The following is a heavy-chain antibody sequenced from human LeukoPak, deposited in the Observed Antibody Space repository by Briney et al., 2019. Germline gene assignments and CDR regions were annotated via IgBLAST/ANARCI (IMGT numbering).Heavy chain of an antibody. Sequence: GSLRLSCAACGFTFSHYSIDWVRRAPGKGLERVASITSSSSHIYYADSVKGRFTISRDNAKNEVYLQMNSLRAEDTAIYYCARVMMGATVTTFHYYCMDVWGVGTTVTVSS. CDR1: GFTFSHYS. CDR3: ARVMMGATVTTFHYYCMDV. CDR2: ITSSSSHI. D-gene: IGHD4-11*01. V-gene: IGHV3-21*01. J-gene: IGHJ6*03.